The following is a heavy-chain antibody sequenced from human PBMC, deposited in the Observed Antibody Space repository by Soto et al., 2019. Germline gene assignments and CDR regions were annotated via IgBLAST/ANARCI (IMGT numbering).Heavy chain of an antibody. CDR1: GGTFSSYA. J-gene: IGHJ6*02. D-gene: IGHD2-15*01. V-gene: IGHV1-69*13. Sequence: ASVKVSCKASGGTFSSYAISWVRQAPGQGLEWMGGIIPIFGTANYAQKFQGRVTITADESTSTAYMELSSLRSEDTAVYYCATAHYFCSGGSCYGDYYYGMDVWGQGTTVTVSS. CDR3: ATAHYFCSGGSCYGDYYYGMDV. CDR2: IIPIFGTA.